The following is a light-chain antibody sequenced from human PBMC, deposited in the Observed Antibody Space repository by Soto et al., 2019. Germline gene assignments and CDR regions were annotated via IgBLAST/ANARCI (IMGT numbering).Light chain of an antibody. J-gene: IGKJ2*01. CDR3: QQRSNWPPYT. Sequence: EIVLTQSPATLSLSPGERATLSCRASQSVSSYLAWYQQKPGQAPRLLIYDASSRATRIPARFSRSGSGTDFTLTIISLEPADFAGYYCQQRSNWPPYTFGQRTKLEIK. V-gene: IGKV3-11*01. CDR1: QSVSSY. CDR2: DAS.